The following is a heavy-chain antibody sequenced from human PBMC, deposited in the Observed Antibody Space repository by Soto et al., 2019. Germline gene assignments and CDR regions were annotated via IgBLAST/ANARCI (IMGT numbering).Heavy chain of an antibody. J-gene: IGHJ4*02. CDR2: INPSGAST. Sequence: ASVKVSCKASGYTFTNYYMHWVRQAPGQGLEWMGLINPSGASTLYAQKFQGRVTMTRDTSTSTDYMELSSLTSEDTAVYYCARTLHGDKVAYWGQGTLVTVSS. CDR3: ARTLHGDKVAY. D-gene: IGHD4-17*01. CDR1: GYTFTNYY. V-gene: IGHV1-46*01.